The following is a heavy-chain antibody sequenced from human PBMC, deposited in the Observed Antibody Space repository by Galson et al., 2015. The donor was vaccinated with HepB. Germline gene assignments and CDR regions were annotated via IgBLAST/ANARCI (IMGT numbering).Heavy chain of an antibody. CDR2: ISSSGSTI. CDR1: GLTFSSYP. V-gene: IGHV3-48*03. J-gene: IGHJ3*02. CDR3: ATPGGYSYGQGTDAFDI. D-gene: IGHD5-18*01. Sequence: SLRLSCAVSGLTFSSYPMNWVRQAPGKGLEWVSYISSSGSTIYYADSVKGRFTISRDNAKNSLYLQMNSLRVEDTAVYYCATPGGYSYGQGTDAFDIWGQGTLVTVSS.